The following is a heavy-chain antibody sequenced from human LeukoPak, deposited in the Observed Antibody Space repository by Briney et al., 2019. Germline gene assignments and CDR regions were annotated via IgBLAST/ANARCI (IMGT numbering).Heavy chain of an antibody. Sequence: GRSLRLSCAASGFTFSSYAMSWVRQAPGKGLEWVSAISGSGGSTYYADSVKGRFTISRDNSKNTLYLQMNSLRAEDTAVYYCAKRITYYDFWSGYYHWGQGTMVTVSS. D-gene: IGHD3-3*01. V-gene: IGHV3-23*01. CDR2: ISGSGGST. CDR3: AKRITYYDFWSGYYH. CDR1: GFTFSSYA. J-gene: IGHJ3*01.